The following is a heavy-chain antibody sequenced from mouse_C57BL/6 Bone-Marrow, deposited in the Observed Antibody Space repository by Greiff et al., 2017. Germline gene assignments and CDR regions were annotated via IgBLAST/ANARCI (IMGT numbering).Heavy chain of an antibody. D-gene: IGHD2-4*01. CDR2: IRLKSDNYET. J-gene: IGHJ2*01. CDR3: TGYDYAYYFDY. Sequence: EVKLVESGGGLVQPGGSMKLSCVASGFTFSNYWMNWVRQSPEKGLEWVAQIRLKSDNYETHYAESVKGRFTISRDDSKSSVYLQMNNLRAEDTGIYYCTGYDYAYYFDYWGQGTTLTVSS. CDR1: GFTFSNYW. V-gene: IGHV6-3*01.